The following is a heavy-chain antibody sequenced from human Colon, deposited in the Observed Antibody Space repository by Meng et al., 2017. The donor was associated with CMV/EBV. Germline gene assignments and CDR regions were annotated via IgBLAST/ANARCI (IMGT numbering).Heavy chain of an antibody. J-gene: IGHJ6*02. CDR3: ARDRPMTTVTNAFYYGMDV. CDR2: ISYDGTKT. CDR1: GIMLSNYK. V-gene: IGHV3-30*03. Sequence: GESLKISCGVSGIMLSNYKMYWVRQAPGKGLEWVAVISYDGTKTDYANSVKGRFSISRDNSNNTLYLQMDSLRPEDTAVYFCARDRPMTTVTNAFYYGMDVWGQGTTVTVSS. D-gene: IGHD4-17*01.